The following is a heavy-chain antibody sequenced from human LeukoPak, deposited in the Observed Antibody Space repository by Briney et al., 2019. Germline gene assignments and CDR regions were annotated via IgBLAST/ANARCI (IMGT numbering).Heavy chain of an antibody. CDR1: GFTFSSYA. CDR3: AKVWLSRAGLDF. D-gene: IGHD5/OR15-5a*01. CDR2: ISDRDHNT. J-gene: IGHJ4*02. Sequence: GGSLRLSCAASGFTFSSYAMTWVRQAPGKGLEWVSSISDRDHNTYYADSVKGRFTISRDNSKNTLYLQMNSLRAEDTAVYYCAKVWLSRAGLDFWGQGTLVTVSS. V-gene: IGHV3-23*01.